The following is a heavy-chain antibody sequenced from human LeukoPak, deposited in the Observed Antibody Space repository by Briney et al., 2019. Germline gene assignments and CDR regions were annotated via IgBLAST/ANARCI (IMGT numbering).Heavy chain of an antibody. Sequence: GGSLRLSCAASGFTVSSNYMSWVRQAPGKGLEWVSVIYSGGSTYYADSVKGRFTISRDNSKNTQYLQMNSLRAEDTAVYYCASASVTPTRYYYYKDVWGKGTTVTVSS. CDR2: IYSGGST. CDR3: ASASVTPTRYYYYKDV. D-gene: IGHD2-21*02. J-gene: IGHJ6*03. CDR1: GFTVSSNY. V-gene: IGHV3-53*01.